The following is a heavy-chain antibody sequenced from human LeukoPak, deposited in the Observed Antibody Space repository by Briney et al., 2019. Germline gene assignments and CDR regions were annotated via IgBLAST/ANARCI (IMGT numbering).Heavy chain of an antibody. Sequence: SVKVSCKASGGTFSSYAISWVRQAPGQGLEWMGGIIPILGIANYAQKFQGRVTITADKSTSTAYMELSSLRSEDTAVYYCARAGIAVAGRHPNWFEPWGHGTLVTVSS. J-gene: IGHJ5*02. CDR1: GGTFSSYA. CDR2: IIPILGIA. D-gene: IGHD6-19*01. CDR3: ARAGIAVAGRHPNWFEP. V-gene: IGHV1-69*10.